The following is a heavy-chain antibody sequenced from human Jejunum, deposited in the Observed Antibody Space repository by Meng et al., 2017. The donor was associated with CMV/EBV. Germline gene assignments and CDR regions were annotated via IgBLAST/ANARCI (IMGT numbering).Heavy chain of an antibody. CDR3: ARGTIAAELFDY. J-gene: IGHJ4*02. Sequence: SGLTFSEYYMSWIRQAPGKGLEWVSYISSHGSSIYYADSVKGRFTVSRDNAKNSVYLQMNSLRAEDTAVYYCARGTIAAELFDYWGQGTLVTVSS. V-gene: IGHV3-11*01. D-gene: IGHD6-6*01. CDR1: GLTFSEYY. CDR2: ISSHGSSI.